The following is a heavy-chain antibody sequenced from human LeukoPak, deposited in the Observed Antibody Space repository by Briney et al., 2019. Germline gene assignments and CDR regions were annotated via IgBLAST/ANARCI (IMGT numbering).Heavy chain of an antibody. Sequence: ASVKVSRKASGYTFRAYYMHWVRQAPAQALEWMGWINPNSGGTKYAQKFQSRVTMTRDTSITTACMELSGLRSDDTAVYYCASGHSTSLFYYWGEETLVAVSS. CDR2: INPNSGGT. CDR1: GYTFRAYY. V-gene: IGHV1-2*02. J-gene: IGHJ4*02. CDR3: ASGHSTSLFYY. D-gene: IGHD6-13*01.